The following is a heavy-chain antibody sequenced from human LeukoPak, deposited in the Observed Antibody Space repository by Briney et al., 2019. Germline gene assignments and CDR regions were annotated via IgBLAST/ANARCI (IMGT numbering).Heavy chain of an antibody. V-gene: IGHV1-18*01. Sequence: ASVKVSCKASGGTFSSYPISWVRQAPGQGLEWMGWISAYNGNTNYAQKLQGRVTMTTDTSTSTAYMELRSLRSDDTAVYYCARVDYDFWSGQNYWGQGTLVTVSS. D-gene: IGHD3-3*01. CDR1: GGTFSSYP. J-gene: IGHJ4*02. CDR3: ARVDYDFWSGQNY. CDR2: ISAYNGNT.